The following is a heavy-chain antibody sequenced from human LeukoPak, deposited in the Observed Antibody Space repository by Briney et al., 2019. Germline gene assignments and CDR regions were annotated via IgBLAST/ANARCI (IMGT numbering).Heavy chain of an antibody. V-gene: IGHV3-23*01. CDR1: GFTFSSYA. CDR3: AEVRVGTTRQEYFDY. Sequence: PGGSLRLSCAASGFTFSSYAMSWVRQAPGKGLEWVSAISGGGGSTYFADSVKGRFTISRDNSKNTLFLQMNSLGAEDTAVYFCAEVRVGTTRQEYFDYWGQGTLVTVSS. CDR2: ISGGGGST. J-gene: IGHJ4*02. D-gene: IGHD1-26*01.